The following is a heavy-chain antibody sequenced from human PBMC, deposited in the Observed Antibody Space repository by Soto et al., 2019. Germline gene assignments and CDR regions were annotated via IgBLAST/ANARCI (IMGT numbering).Heavy chain of an antibody. CDR3: AREVTALGNDY. J-gene: IGHJ4*02. CDR2: MNPKSGNT. V-gene: IGHV1-8*01. CDR1: GYTFTSYD. D-gene: IGHD4-4*01. Sequence: QVQLVQSGAEVKKPGASVKVACKASGYTFTSYDINWVRQATGQGLEWMGWMNPKSGNTGYAQKFHGRVTMARNTSISTAYMELSSLRSEDTAVYYCAREVTALGNDYWGSGTLVTVSS.